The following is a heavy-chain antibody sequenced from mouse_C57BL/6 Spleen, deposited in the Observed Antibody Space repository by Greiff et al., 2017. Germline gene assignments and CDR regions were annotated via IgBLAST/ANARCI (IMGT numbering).Heavy chain of an antibody. CDR1: GYAFSSYW. D-gene: IGHD1-1*01. J-gene: IGHJ2*01. Sequence: QVQLQQSGAELVKPGASVKISCKASGYAFSSYWMNWVKQRPGKGLEWIGQIYPGDGDTNYNGKFKGKATLTADKSSSTAYMQLSSLTSEDSAVYFCARSDYGSEVDYWGQGTTLTVSS. V-gene: IGHV1-80*01. CDR2: IYPGDGDT. CDR3: ARSDYGSEVDY.